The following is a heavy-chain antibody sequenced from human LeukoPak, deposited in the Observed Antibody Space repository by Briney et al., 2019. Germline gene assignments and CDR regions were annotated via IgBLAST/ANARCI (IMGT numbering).Heavy chain of an antibody. D-gene: IGHD3-3*01. V-gene: IGHV3-7*02. Sequence: GGSLRLSCAGSGFTFSSHWMNWVRQAPGRGLEWVANIKQDGSEKYYVDSVKGRLTISRDNAKNSLYLQMNSLRVEDTAVYYCARVYPDVDFWSGYYLLDYWGQGTLVTVSS. CDR2: IKQDGSEK. CDR1: GFTFSSHW. J-gene: IGHJ4*02. CDR3: ARVYPDVDFWSGYYLLDY.